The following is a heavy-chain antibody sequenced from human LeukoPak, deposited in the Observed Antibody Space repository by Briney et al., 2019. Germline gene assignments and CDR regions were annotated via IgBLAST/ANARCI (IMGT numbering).Heavy chain of an antibody. J-gene: IGHJ4*02. CDR2: INPNSGGT. Sequence: ASVKVSCKASGYTFTGYYMHWVRQAPGQGLEWMGWINPNSGGTNYAQKFQGRVTMTRDTSISTAYMELSRLRSDDTAVYYCARDRTEYYYDSSGLLGYWGQGTLVTVSS. V-gene: IGHV1-2*02. CDR1: GYTFTGYY. CDR3: ARDRTEYYYDSSGLLGY. D-gene: IGHD3-22*01.